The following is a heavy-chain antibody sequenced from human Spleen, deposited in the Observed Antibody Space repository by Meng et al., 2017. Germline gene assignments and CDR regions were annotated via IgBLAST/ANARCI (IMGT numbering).Heavy chain of an antibody. CDR3: ARDEDISAAGKLFGDY. CDR2: IDPKTGDA. J-gene: IGHJ4*02. V-gene: IGHV1-2*06. Sequence: LVQVGAEVQKPGYSVQVSCNASGYNFPDYYIHWVRRAPGQGLEWMGRIDPKTGDAHYALKFQGRVTMTGDTSISTAYMDLSGLRSDDTAVYYCARDEDISAAGKLFGDYWGQGTLVTVSS. D-gene: IGHD6-13*01. CDR1: GYNFPDYY.